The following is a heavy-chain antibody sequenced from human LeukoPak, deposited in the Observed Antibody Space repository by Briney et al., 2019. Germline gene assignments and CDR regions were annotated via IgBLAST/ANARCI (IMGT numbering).Heavy chain of an antibody. CDR1: GGSTSTYY. D-gene: IGHD6-13*01. Sequence: PSETLSLTCTVSGGSTSTYYWNWIRQPPGKGLEWIGSIYYSGNTNYNPSLKSRVTISVDASKYQFSLKLNSVTTADSAVYYCARAIATAGTGWFDPWGQGTLVTVSS. V-gene: IGHV4-59*01. CDR3: ARAIATAGTGWFDP. CDR2: IYYSGNT. J-gene: IGHJ5*02.